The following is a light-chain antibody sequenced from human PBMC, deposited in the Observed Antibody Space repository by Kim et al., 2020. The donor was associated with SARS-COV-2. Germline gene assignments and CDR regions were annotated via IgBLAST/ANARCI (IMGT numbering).Light chain of an antibody. CDR2: EFN. CDR1: SVDVGGNNR. CDR3: SSYTSRSTVI. V-gene: IGLV2-18*02. J-gene: IGLJ2*01. Sequence: HSVTISGPVTSVDVGGNNRVSWYQQPPGTAPKLMIYEFNNRPSGVPDRFSGSKSGNTASLTISGLQAEDEADYYCSSYTSRSTVIFGGGTQLTVL.